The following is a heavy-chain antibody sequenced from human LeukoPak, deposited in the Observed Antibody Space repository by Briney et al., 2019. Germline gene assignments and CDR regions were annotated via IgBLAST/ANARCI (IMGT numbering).Heavy chain of an antibody. D-gene: IGHD1-1*01. V-gene: IGHV1-18*01. CDR1: GYTFTSYD. J-gene: IGHJ3*02. CDR3: ARGSRRWAQLNDAFDI. CDR2: ISANNGNT. Sequence: ASVTVSCKASGYTFTSYDITWVRQAPGQGPEWMGWISANNGNTNYAQKLQGRVTMTKDTSTSTAYMELRSLRSDDTAVYYCARGSRRWAQLNDAFDIWGQGTMVTVSS.